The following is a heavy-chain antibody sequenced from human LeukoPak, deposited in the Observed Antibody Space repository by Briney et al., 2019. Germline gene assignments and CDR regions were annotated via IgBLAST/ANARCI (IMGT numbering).Heavy chain of an antibody. J-gene: IGHJ4*02. CDR1: GFTVSSNS. D-gene: IGHD2-15*01. CDR3: AKQLGYCSDGSCYFPY. Sequence: GGSLRLSRPASGFTVSSNSMSWVRQAPGKGLEWVSVISNNGGYTYYADSVQGRFTISRDNSKSTLCLQMNSLRAEDTAVYYCAKQLGYCSDGSCYFPYWGQGTLVTVSS. CDR2: ISNNGGYT. V-gene: IGHV3-23*01.